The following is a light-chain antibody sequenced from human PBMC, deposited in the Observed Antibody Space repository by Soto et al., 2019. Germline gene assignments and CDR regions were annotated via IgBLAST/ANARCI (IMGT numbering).Light chain of an antibody. CDR1: QSVSSN. V-gene: IGKV3-15*01. CDR3: QQCTNWPRT. J-gene: IGKJ1*01. CDR2: GAS. Sequence: EIVMTQSPVTLSVSPGERATLSCRASQSVSSNLAWYQQKPGQAPRLLIHGASTRATGIPDRFSGSGSGTEYTLTISSLQSADSAVYYCQQCTNWPRTFGQGTKVEIK.